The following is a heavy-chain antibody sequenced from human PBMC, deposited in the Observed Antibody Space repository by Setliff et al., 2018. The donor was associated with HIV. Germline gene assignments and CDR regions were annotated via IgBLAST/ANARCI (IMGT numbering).Heavy chain of an antibody. CDR2: INTNTGNP. CDR3: ARDHDYGDLSRNWFYMDV. Sequence: ASVKVSCKASGYTFSGYYIHWVRQAPGQGLEWMGWINTNTGNPTYAQDFTGRFVFSLDTSVSTAYLQISSLKAEDTAVYYCARDHDYGDLSRNWFYMDVWGKGTTVTVSS. V-gene: IGHV7-4-1*02. D-gene: IGHD4-17*01. CDR1: GYTFSGYY. J-gene: IGHJ6*03.